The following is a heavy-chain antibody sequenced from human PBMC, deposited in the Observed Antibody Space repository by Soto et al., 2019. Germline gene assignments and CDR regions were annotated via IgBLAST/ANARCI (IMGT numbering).Heavy chain of an antibody. J-gene: IGHJ6*02. CDR2: ISSSSTI. V-gene: IGHV3-48*02. Sequence: EVQLVESGGGLVQPGGSLRLSCAASGFTFSSYSMNWVRQAPGKGLEWVSYISSSSTIYYADSVKGRFTISRDNAKNSLYLQMNSLRDEDTAVYYCAREPDCSGGSCYSGYYYYYGMDVWGQGTTVTVSS. CDR3: AREPDCSGGSCYSGYYYYYGMDV. CDR1: GFTFSSYS. D-gene: IGHD2-15*01.